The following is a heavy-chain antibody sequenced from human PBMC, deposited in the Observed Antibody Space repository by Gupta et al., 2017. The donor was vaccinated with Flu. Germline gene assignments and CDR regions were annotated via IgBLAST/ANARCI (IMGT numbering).Heavy chain of an antibody. J-gene: IGHJ3*01. CDR2: TSSGSSA. Sequence: EVQLSESGGSLVLPGGCLRLSCAASGYTFSPFDMGRGRQTPWKGLEWVSTSSGSSAYHAVSVRGRFTTSRENLKNTLYLQMNSLRDEDTAVYYCARGGLNAGAFWSDYLWSFDLWGPGTLVIVSS. CDR3: ARGGLNAGAFWSDYLWSFDL. CDR1: GYTFSPFD. V-gene: IGHV3-23*01. D-gene: IGHD3-3*01.